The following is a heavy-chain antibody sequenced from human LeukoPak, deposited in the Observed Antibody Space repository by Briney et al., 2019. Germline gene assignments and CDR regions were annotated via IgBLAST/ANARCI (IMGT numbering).Heavy chain of an antibody. Sequence: GGSLRLSCAASGXTFTSYVLRWVRQAPGKGLEWVSSIWGSGGNTHYADFVKGRFSISRDIPKNMLYLQMNSLRVEDTAVYYCARGIVAGTGNFYFDYWGQGTLVIVSS. CDR1: GXTFTSYV. J-gene: IGHJ4*02. V-gene: IGHV3-23*01. CDR3: ARGIVAGTGNFYFDY. CDR2: IWGSGGNT. D-gene: IGHD2-21*01.